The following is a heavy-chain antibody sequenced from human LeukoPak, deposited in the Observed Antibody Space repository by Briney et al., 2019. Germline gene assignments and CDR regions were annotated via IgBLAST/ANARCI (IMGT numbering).Heavy chain of an antibody. V-gene: IGHV1-2*04. CDR3: ARGGSSRYYDILTGYYAFDY. Sequence: ASVKVSCKASGYTFTGYYMHWVRQAPGQGLEWMGWINPNSGGTSYAQKFQGWVTMTRDTSISTAYMELSSLRSEDTAVYYCARGGSSRYYDILTGYYAFDYWGQGTLVTVSS. D-gene: IGHD3-9*01. CDR2: INPNSGGT. CDR1: GYTFTGYY. J-gene: IGHJ4*02.